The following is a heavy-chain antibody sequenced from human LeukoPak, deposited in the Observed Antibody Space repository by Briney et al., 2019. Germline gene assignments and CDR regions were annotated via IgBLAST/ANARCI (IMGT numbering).Heavy chain of an antibody. V-gene: IGHV4-30-2*01. CDR2: IYHSGST. J-gene: IGHJ4*02. CDR3: ARAPYGDYGVDYFDY. D-gene: IGHD4-17*01. CDR1: GGPISSGGYS. Sequence: SQTLSRTCAVSGGPISSGGYSWSWIRQPPGKGLEWIGYIYHSGSTHYNPSLKSRVTISVDGSKNQFSLKLSSVTAADTAVYYCARAPYGDYGVDYFDYWGQGTLVTVSS.